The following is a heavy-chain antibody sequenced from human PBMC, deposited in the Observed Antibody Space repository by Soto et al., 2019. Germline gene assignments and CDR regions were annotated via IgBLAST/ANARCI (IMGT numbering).Heavy chain of an antibody. V-gene: IGHV4-59*08. D-gene: IGHD3-10*01. Sequence: QVQLQESGPGLVKPSETLSLTCTVSGGSISSYYWSWIRQPPGKGLEWIGYIYYSGSTNYNPSLNSRVTISVDTSKNQFSLKLSSVTAADTAVYYCARRYGSGLDYWGQGTLVTVSS. CDR1: GGSISSYY. CDR2: IYYSGST. J-gene: IGHJ4*02. CDR3: ARRYGSGLDY.